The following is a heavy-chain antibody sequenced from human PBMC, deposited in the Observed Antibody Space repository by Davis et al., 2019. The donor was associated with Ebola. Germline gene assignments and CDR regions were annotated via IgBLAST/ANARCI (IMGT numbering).Heavy chain of an antibody. CDR1: GYTFTSYG. Sequence: ASVKVSCKASGYTFTSYGISWVRQAPGQGLEWMGWISAYNGNTNYAQKLQGRVTMTRDTSTSTVYMELSSLRSKDTAVYYCARFYSGSYLAIDYWGQGTLVTVSS. CDR3: ARFYSGSYLAIDY. V-gene: IGHV1-18*01. D-gene: IGHD1-26*01. CDR2: ISAYNGNT. J-gene: IGHJ4*02.